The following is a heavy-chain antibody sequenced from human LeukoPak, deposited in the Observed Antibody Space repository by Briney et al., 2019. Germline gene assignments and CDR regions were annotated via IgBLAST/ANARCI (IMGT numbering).Heavy chain of an antibody. CDR1: GGSISSGGYS. CDR3: ARADHGNYIDY. CDR2: IYHSGGT. Sequence: SETLSLTCAVSGGSISSGGYSWSWIRQPPGKGLEWIGYIYHSGGTYYNPSLKSRVTISVDRSKNQFSLKLSSVTAADTAVYYCARADHGNYIDYWGQGTLVTVSS. D-gene: IGHD3-3*01. J-gene: IGHJ4*02. V-gene: IGHV4-30-2*01.